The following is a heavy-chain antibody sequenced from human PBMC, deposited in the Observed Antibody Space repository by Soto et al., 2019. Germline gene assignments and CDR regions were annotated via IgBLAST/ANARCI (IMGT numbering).Heavy chain of an antibody. D-gene: IGHD3-3*01. CDR3: AKELDPYYDFYLWAYYYGMDV. CDR1: GFTFSSYG. Sequence: AGGSLRLSCAASGFTFSSYGMHWVRQAPGKGLEWVAVISYDGSNKYYADSVKGRFTISRDNSKNTLYLQMNSLRAEDTAVYYCAKELDPYYDFYLWAYYYGMDVWGQGTTVTVSS. V-gene: IGHV3-30*18. CDR2: ISYDGSNK. J-gene: IGHJ6*02.